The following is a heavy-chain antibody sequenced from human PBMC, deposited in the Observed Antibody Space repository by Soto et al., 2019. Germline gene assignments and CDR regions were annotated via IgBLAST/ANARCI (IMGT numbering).Heavy chain of an antibody. V-gene: IGHV4-4*07. D-gene: IGHD6-13*01. J-gene: IGHJ5*02. Sequence: SETLSLTCSVSGGSISSYYWSWIRQPAGKGLEWIGRIYSSGSTKYNPSLKSRVIMSVDTSKNQFSLKLYSVTAADTAVYYCARTLEAAGTENWFDPWGQGTLVTVSS. CDR3: ARTLEAAGTENWFDP. CDR1: GGSISSYY. CDR2: IYSSGST.